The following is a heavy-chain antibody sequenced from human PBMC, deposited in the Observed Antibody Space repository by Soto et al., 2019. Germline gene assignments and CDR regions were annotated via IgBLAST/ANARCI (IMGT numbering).Heavy chain of an antibody. CDR3: ARVLGDYIWGSYRCGGVYYYYMDV. CDR2: MYSGGST. Sequence: EVQLVESGGGLVQPGGSLRLSCAASGFTVSSNYMSWVRQAPGKGLVWGSVMYSGGSTYYADSVKGRFTISRDKSKNTLYLQMNSLRAENTAVYYCARVLGDYIWGSYRCGGVYYYYMDVWGKGTTVTVSS. CDR1: GFTVSSNY. V-gene: IGHV3-66*01. D-gene: IGHD3-16*02. J-gene: IGHJ6*03.